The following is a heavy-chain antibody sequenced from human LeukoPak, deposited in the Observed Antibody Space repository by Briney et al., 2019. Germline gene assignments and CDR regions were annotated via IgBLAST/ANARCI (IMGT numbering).Heavy chain of an antibody. Sequence: GGSLRLSCAASGFTFNSYSMNWVRQAPGKGLEWVSSISSSSSYIYYADSMKGRFTISRDNAKNSMYLQMNSLRVEDTAVYYCARRGDRSGWSIDYWGQGTLVTVSS. V-gene: IGHV3-21*01. CDR1: GFTFNSYS. CDR3: ARRGDRSGWSIDY. CDR2: ISSSSSYI. D-gene: IGHD6-19*01. J-gene: IGHJ4*02.